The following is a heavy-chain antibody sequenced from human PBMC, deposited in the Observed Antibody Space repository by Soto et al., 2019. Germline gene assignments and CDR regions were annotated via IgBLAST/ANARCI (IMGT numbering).Heavy chain of an antibody. Sequence: QLQLQESGPGLVKPSETLSLTCNVPGGAINSETYYWAWIRQPPGKGLEWIGSIYYSGTTYYNPSLKSRVTISVDTSKNQFSLLLSSVTAADTAVYYCARHGNGYSYGMDVWGQGTTVTVSS. CDR3: ARHGNGYSYGMDV. CDR1: GGAINSETYY. CDR2: IYYSGTT. D-gene: IGHD2-21*01. J-gene: IGHJ6*02. V-gene: IGHV4-39*01.